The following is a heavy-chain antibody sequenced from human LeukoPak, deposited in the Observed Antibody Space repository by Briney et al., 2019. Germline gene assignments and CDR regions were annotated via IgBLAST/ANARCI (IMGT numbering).Heavy chain of an antibody. V-gene: IGHV3-30*02. CDR2: IRYDGSNK. J-gene: IGHJ4*02. D-gene: IGHD1-26*01. CDR1: GFTFSSYG. Sequence: GGSLGLSCAASGFTFSSYGMHWVRQAPGKGLEWVAFIRYDGSNKYYADSVKGRFTISRDNSKNSLYLQMNNLRAEDTALYHCARDFGSITNTIGRYWGQGSLVTVSS. CDR3: ARDFGSITNTIGRY.